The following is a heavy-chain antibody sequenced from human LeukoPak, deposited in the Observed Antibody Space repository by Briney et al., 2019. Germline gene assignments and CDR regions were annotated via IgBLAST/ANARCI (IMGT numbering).Heavy chain of an antibody. V-gene: IGHV4-59*08. CDR2: IYYSGST. Sequence: SETLSLTCTVSGGSISSYYWSWIRQPPGKGLEWIGYIYYSGSTNYNPSLKSRVTISVDTSKNQFSLKLSSVTAADTAVYYCASLTMTTVDYWGQGTLVTVSS. J-gene: IGHJ4*02. CDR1: GGSISSYY. D-gene: IGHD4-11*01. CDR3: ASLTMTTVDY.